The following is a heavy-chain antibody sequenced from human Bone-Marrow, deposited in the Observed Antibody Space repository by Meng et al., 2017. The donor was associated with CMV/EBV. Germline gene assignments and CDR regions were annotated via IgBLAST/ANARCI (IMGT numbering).Heavy chain of an antibody. CDR1: GGSFSGYY. V-gene: IGHV4-34*01. D-gene: IGHD1-1*01. J-gene: IGHJ5*02. Sequence: SETLSLTCAVSGGSFSGYYWSWIRQSPGKGLEWIGSIYYSGSTYYNPSLKSRVTISVDTSKNQFSLKLSSVTAADTAVYYCARTTRWFDPWGQGTLVTVSS. CDR2: IYYSGST. CDR3: ARTTRWFDP.